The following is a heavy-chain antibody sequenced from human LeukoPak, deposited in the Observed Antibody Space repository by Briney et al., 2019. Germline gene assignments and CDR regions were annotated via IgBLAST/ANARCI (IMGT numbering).Heavy chain of an antibody. CDR1: GFTFDDYA. Sequence: GGSLRLSCAASGFTFDDYAMHWVRQAPGKGLEWVSGISWNSGSIGYADSVKGRFTNSRDNAKNSLYLQMNSLRAEDMALYYCAKGSCSGGSCHLDYWGQGTLVTVSS. D-gene: IGHD2-15*01. V-gene: IGHV3-9*03. CDR3: AKGSCSGGSCHLDY. J-gene: IGHJ4*02. CDR2: ISWNSGSI.